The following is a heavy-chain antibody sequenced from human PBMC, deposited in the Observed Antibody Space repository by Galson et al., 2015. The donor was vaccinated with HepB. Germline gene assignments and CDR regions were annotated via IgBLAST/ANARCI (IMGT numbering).Heavy chain of an antibody. Sequence: SLRLSCAASGFTFSSYSMNWVRQAPGKGLEWVSSISSSSSYIYYADSVKGRFTISRDNAKNSLYLQMNSLRAEDTAVYYCARDVSSWYTFDIWGQGTMVTVSS. J-gene: IGHJ3*02. D-gene: IGHD6-13*01. CDR1: GFTFSSYS. V-gene: IGHV3-21*01. CDR3: ARDVSSWYTFDI. CDR2: ISSSSSYI.